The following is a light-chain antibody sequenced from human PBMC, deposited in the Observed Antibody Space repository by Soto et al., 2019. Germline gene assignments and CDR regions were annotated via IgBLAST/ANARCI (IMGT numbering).Light chain of an antibody. Sequence: DIVMTQSPLSLPVTPGEPASISCSSSQSLLQSNGYNYLDWYLQKPGQSPQLLMYFGSYRASGVPDRFSGSGSGTDFTLKIRRVEAEDVGVYYCMQSQQSPPTFGQGTKGEI. V-gene: IGKV2-28*01. J-gene: IGKJ1*01. CDR1: QSLLQSNGYNY. CDR2: FGS. CDR3: MQSQQSPPT.